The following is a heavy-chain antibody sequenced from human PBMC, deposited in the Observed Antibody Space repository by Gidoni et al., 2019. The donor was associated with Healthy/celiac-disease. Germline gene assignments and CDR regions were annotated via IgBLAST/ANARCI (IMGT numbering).Heavy chain of an antibody. D-gene: IGHD2-2*01. CDR2: INHSGST. CDR1: GGSFSGYY. Sequence: QVQLQQWGAGLLKPSETLSLTCAVYGGSFSGYYWSWIRQPPGKGLEWIGEINHSGSTNYNPSLKSRVTISVDTSKNQFSLKLSSVTAADTAVYYCASGDIVVVPANNYYYYYGMDVWGQGTTVTVSS. CDR3: ASGDIVVVPANNYYYYYGMDV. V-gene: IGHV4-34*01. J-gene: IGHJ6*02.